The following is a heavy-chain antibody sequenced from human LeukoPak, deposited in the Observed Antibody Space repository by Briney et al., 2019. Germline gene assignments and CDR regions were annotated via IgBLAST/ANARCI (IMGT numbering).Heavy chain of an antibody. CDR1: GGSISSSSYY. CDR2: IYYSGST. CDR3: ATPTAGPGGIFDY. J-gene: IGHJ4*02. D-gene: IGHD6-13*01. V-gene: IGHV4-39*01. Sequence: SETLSLTCTVSGGSISSSSYYWGWIRQPPGKGLEWIGSIYYSGSTYYNPSLKSRVTISVDTSKNQFSLKLSSVTAADTAVYYCATPTAGPGGIFDYWGQGTLVTVSS.